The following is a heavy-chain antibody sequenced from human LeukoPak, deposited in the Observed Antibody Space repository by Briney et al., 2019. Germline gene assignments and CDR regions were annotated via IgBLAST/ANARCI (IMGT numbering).Heavy chain of an antibody. D-gene: IGHD2-15*01. CDR1: GGSFSGYY. CDR3: AGPGQPCRWSHYYYYYMDV. Sequence: SETLPLTCAVYGGSFSGYYWSWIRQPPGKGLEWIGEINHSGSTNYNPSLKSRVTISVDTSKNQFSLKLSSVTAADTAVYYCAGPGQPCRWSHYYYYYMDVWGKGTTVTVSS. V-gene: IGHV4-34*01. J-gene: IGHJ6*03. CDR2: INHSGST.